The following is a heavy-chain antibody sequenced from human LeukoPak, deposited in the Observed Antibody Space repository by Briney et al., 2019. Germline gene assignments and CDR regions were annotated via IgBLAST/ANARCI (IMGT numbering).Heavy chain of an antibody. Sequence: GGSLRLSCAASGFTLSSYAMSWVRQAPGEGLEWVSGIRGSGGSTYYTDPDYADPVKGRFTISRDNSKNTLYLQMNSLRAEDTAVYYCAKEAGPWGQGTLVTVSS. V-gene: IGHV3-23*01. CDR2: IRGSGGST. J-gene: IGHJ5*02. D-gene: IGHD1-14*01. CDR1: GFTLSSYA. CDR3: AKEAGP.